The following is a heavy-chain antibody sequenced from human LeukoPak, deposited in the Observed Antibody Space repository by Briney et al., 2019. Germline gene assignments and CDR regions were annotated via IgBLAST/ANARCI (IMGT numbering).Heavy chain of an antibody. CDR1: GYTFTNYG. V-gene: IGHV1-18*01. Sequence: GASVKVSCKASGYTFTNYGFSWVRQAPGHGLEWMGWISAYNGNTNYAQKLQGRVTMTTDTSTSTAYMELRSPRFDDTAVYYCARDGGITVAADDYWGQGTLVTVSS. CDR3: ARDGGITVAADDY. CDR2: ISAYNGNT. D-gene: IGHD6-19*01. J-gene: IGHJ4*02.